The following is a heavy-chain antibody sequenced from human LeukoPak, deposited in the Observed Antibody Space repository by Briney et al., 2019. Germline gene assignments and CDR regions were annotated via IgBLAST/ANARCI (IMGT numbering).Heavy chain of an antibody. D-gene: IGHD3-3*01. J-gene: IGHJ4*02. CDR3: ARALDGYDFWSGYVY. CDR2: ISSSSSYI. CDR1: GFTFSSYS. Sequence: GGSLRLSCAASGFTFSSYSMNWVRQAPGKGLEWVSSISSSSSYIYYADSVKGRFTISRDNAKDSLYLQMNSLRAEDTAVYYCARALDGYDFWSGYVYWGQGTLVTVSS. V-gene: IGHV3-21*01.